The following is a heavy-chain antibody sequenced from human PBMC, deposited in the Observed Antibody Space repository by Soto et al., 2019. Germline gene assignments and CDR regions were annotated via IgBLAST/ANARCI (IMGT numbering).Heavy chain of an antibody. CDR1: GGSISSYY. J-gene: IGHJ4*02. V-gene: IGHV4-59*08. D-gene: IGHD2-2*01. CDR3: ARVRDCSSTSCYWVDY. Sequence: PSETLSLTCAVSGGSISSYYWSWIRQPPGKGLEWIGYIYWSGSTNYNPSLKSRVTISVDTSKYQFSLKLSSVTAADTAVYYCARVRDCSSTSCYWVDYWGQGTLVTVSS. CDR2: IYWSGST.